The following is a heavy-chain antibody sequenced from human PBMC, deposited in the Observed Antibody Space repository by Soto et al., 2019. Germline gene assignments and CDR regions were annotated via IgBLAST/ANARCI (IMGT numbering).Heavy chain of an antibody. D-gene: IGHD6-13*01. CDR3: ARRAGYSGSWYDY. CDR2: INPNSGGT. J-gene: IGHJ4*02. V-gene: IGHV1-2*04. Sequence: QVQLVQSGAEVKKPGASVKVSCKASGYTFTGYYMHWVRQAPGQGLEWMGWINPNSGGTNYAQKFQGWVTMTRDTSSSTAYMELSRLRADDTAVYYCARRAGYSGSWYDYWGQGTLVTVSS. CDR1: GYTFTGYY.